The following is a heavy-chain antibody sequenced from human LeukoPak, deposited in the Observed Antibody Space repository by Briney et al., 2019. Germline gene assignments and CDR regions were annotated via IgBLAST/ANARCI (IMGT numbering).Heavy chain of an antibody. CDR2: ISSSGSSM. CDR3: ATTARTARSFDY. Sequence: GGSLRLSCAASGFTFSSYEMNWVRQAPGKWLEWVSYISSSGSSMYYADSVKGRFTVSRDNANNSLYLQMNSLRAEDTAVYYCATTARTARSFDYWGQGTLVSVSS. J-gene: IGHJ4*02. D-gene: IGHD6-6*01. CDR1: GFTFSSYE. V-gene: IGHV3-48*03.